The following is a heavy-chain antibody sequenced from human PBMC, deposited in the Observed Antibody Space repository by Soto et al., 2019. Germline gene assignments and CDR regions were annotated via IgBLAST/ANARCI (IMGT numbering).Heavy chain of an antibody. D-gene: IGHD2-15*01. Sequence: EVQLLESGGGLVQPGGSLRLSCEASGFTFSSYDMSWVRQAPGKGLEWVSAISGSGGSTYYADSVEGRFTISRDNSKNTVSLQINSLRAEDTAVYYCAKDDPHCSGVSCYLRWYFDLWGRGTLVTVSS. CDR1: GFTFSSYD. CDR3: AKDDPHCSGVSCYLRWYFDL. J-gene: IGHJ2*01. CDR2: ISGSGGST. V-gene: IGHV3-23*01.